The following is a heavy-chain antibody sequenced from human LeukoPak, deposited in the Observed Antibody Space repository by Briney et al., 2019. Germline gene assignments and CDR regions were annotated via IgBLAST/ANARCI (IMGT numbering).Heavy chain of an antibody. CDR3: ARGADSSSWYRAWFDP. J-gene: IGHJ5*02. V-gene: IGHV4-4*07. CDR1: GGSISSYY. D-gene: IGHD6-13*01. Sequence: PSETLSLTCTVSGGSISSYYWSWIRQPAGKGLEWIGRIYTSGSTNYNPSLKSRVTMSVDTSKNQFSLKLSSVTAADTAVYYCARGADSSSWYRAWFDPWGQGTLVTVSS. CDR2: IYTSGST.